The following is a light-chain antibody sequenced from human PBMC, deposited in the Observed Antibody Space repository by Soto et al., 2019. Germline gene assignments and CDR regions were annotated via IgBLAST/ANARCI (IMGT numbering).Light chain of an antibody. Sequence: ESVLTQSPGTLSLSPGQTETLSCRTSQTISRDDLAWYQQRPGQAPRLLVSATSRRATGIPDRFNGYGSGTDFTLTISSLEPEDFGVYYCYQCDSSPHTLGPGTRVDIK. CDR3: YQCDSSPHT. CDR2: ATS. V-gene: IGKV3-20*01. CDR1: QTISRDD. J-gene: IGKJ3*01.